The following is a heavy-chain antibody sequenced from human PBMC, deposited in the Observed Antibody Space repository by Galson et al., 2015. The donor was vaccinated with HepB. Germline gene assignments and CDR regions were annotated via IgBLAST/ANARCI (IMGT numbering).Heavy chain of an antibody. CDR2: ISYDGSNK. Sequence: SLRLSCAASGFTFSSYGMHWVRQAPGKGLEWVAVISYDGSNKYYADSVKGRFTISRDNSKNTLYLQMNSLRAEDTAVYYCAKDVEMDYYYGMDVWGQGTTVTVSS. D-gene: IGHD1-1*01. CDR1: GFTFSSYG. CDR3: AKDVEMDYYYGMDV. V-gene: IGHV3-30*18. J-gene: IGHJ6*02.